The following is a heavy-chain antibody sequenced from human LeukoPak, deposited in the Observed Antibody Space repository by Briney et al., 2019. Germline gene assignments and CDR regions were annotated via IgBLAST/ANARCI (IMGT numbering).Heavy chain of an antibody. D-gene: IGHD2-15*01. CDR1: GFTFSSYG. CDR3: ARDCSGGSCCD. CDR2: IWYDGSNK. V-gene: IGHV3-33*08. Sequence: PGRSLRLSCAASGFTFSSYGMHWVRQAPGKGLEWVAVIWYDGSNKYYADSVKGRFTISRDNSKNTLYLQMNSLRAEDTAVYYCARDCSGGSCCDWGQGTLVTVSS. J-gene: IGHJ4*02.